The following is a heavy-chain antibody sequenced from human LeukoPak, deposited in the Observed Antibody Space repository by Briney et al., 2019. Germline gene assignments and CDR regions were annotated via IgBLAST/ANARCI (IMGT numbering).Heavy chain of an antibody. J-gene: IGHJ4*02. V-gene: IGHV3-23*01. D-gene: IGHD6-13*01. Sequence: GAPLRLSCAVSGFSLSRYAMSWVRKAPGKRLEWVSAISDSGGSTYYADSVKGRFTISRDNSRNTLYLQMNTLRAEDTAVYYCAKCRGSSWSDYFDYWGQGTLVTVSS. CDR1: GFSLSRYA. CDR3: AKCRGSSWSDYFDY. CDR2: ISDSGGST.